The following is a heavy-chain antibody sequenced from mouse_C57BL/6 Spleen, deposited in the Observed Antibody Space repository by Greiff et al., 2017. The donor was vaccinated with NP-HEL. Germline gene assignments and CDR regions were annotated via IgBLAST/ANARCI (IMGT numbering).Heavy chain of an antibody. Sequence: DVKLQESGPGLVKPSQSLSLTCSVTGYSITSGYYWNWIRQFPGNKLEWMGYISYDGSNNFNPSLKNRISITRDTSKNQFFLKLNSVTTEDTATYYCARVGVYYGNPYAMDYWGQGTSVTVSS. J-gene: IGHJ4*01. CDR3: ARVGVYYGNPYAMDY. V-gene: IGHV3-6*01. CDR1: GYSITSGYY. D-gene: IGHD2-1*01. CDR2: ISYDGSN.